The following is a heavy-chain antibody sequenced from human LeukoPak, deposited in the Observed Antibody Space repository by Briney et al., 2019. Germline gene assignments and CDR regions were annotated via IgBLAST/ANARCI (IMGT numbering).Heavy chain of an antibody. J-gene: IGHJ4*02. V-gene: IGHV1-18*01. CDR3: ARGGSGYYSFDY. CDR1: GYTFTSYG. CDR2: ISVYNGNT. Sequence: GESLKISCKGSGYTFTSYGISWVRQAPGQGLEWMGWISVYNGNTNYAQKLQGRVSMTTDTSTSTAYMELRSLRSDDTAVYYCARGGSGYYSFDYWGQGTLVTVSS. D-gene: IGHD3-3*01.